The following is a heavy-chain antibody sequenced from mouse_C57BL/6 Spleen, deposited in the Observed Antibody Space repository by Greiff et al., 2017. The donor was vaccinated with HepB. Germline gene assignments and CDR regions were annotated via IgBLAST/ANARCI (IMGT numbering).Heavy chain of an antibody. CDR3: ARIRTNWDYVDY. J-gene: IGHJ2*01. Sequence: QVQLQQPGAELVKPGASVKMSCQASGYTFPSYWITWVKQRPGQGLEWIGDIYPGSGSTNYNEKFKSKATLTVDTSSSTSYMQLSSLTSEASAVDYCARIRTNWDYVDYWGKGTTLTVSS. CDR2: IYPGSGST. CDR1: GYTFPSYW. D-gene: IGHD4-1*01. V-gene: IGHV1-55*01.